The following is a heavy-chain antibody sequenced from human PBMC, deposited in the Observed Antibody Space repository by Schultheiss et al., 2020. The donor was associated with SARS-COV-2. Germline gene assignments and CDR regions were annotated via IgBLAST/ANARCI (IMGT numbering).Heavy chain of an antibody. Sequence: ETLSLTCAVYGGSFSGDYWSWIRQPPGKGLEWVSVIYAGGSTFYADSVKGRFAISSDNSKNTLYLQMNSLRVEDTAVYYCAKDEDGERYFQHWGQGTLVTVSS. CDR3: AKDEDGERYFQH. V-gene: IGHV3-53*01. J-gene: IGHJ1*01. CDR2: IYAGGST. D-gene: IGHD4-17*01. CDR1: GGSFSGDY.